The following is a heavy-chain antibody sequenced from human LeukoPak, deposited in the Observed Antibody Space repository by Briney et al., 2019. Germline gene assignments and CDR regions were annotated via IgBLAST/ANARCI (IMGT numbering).Heavy chain of an antibody. Sequence: ASVKVSCKVSGDTLTELSMHWVRQAPGKGLEWMGGFDPEDGETIYAQKFQGRVTMTEDTSTDTAYMELSSLRSEDTAVYYCATDFRILAAQSDYYYYGMDVWGQGTTVTVSS. CDR2: FDPEDGET. J-gene: IGHJ6*02. CDR1: GDTLTELS. D-gene: IGHD3-3*02. CDR3: ATDFRILAAQSDYYYYGMDV. V-gene: IGHV1-24*01.